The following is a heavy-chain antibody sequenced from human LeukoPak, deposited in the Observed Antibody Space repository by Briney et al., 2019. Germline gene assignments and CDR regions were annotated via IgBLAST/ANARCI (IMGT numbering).Heavy chain of an antibody. CDR3: AIDYYDSSGYYGFDY. D-gene: IGHD3-22*01. CDR1: GGSISSFY. J-gene: IGHJ4*02. CDR2: IYTSGST. V-gene: IGHV4-4*07. Sequence: PSETLSLTCTVSGGSISSFYWSWIRQPAGKGLEWIGRIYTSGSTNYNLSLKSRATMSVDTSKNQFSLKLSSVTAADTAVYYCAIDYYDSSGYYGFDYWGQGTLVTVSS.